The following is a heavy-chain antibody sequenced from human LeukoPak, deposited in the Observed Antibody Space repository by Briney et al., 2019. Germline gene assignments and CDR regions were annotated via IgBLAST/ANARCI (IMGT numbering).Heavy chain of an antibody. CDR1: GGSFSGYY. Sequence: PSETLSLTCAVYGGSFSGYYWSWIRQPPGKGLEWIGEINHSGSTNYNPSLKSRVTISVDTSKNQFSLKLSSVTAADTAVYYCARGYWTEYDFWSGYSGYFDYWGRGTLVTVSS. CDR2: INHSGST. D-gene: IGHD3-3*01. CDR3: ARGYWTEYDFWSGYSGYFDY. J-gene: IGHJ4*02. V-gene: IGHV4-34*01.